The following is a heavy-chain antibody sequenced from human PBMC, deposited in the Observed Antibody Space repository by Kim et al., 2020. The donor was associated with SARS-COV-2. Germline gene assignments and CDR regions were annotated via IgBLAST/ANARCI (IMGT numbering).Heavy chain of an antibody. CDR2: INHSGST. J-gene: IGHJ5*02. CDR1: GGSFSGYY. V-gene: IGHV4-34*01. D-gene: IGHD2-2*01. CDR3: ARGVGYCSSTSCSLGWFDP. Sequence: SETLSLTCAVYGGSFSGYYWSWIRQPPGKGLEWIGEINHSGSTNYNPSLESRVTISVDTSKNQFSLELSSVTAADTAVYYCARGVGYCSSTSCSLGWFDPWGQGTLVTVSS.